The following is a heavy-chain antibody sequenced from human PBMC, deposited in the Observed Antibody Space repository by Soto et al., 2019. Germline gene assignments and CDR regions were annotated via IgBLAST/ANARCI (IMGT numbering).Heavy chain of an antibody. Sequence: GSLRLSCAASVFTVSSNYMSWVRQAPGKGLEWVSVIYSVGSTYYADSVKGRFTISRDNSKNTLYLQMNSLRAEDTAVYYCARERITMVRGVIIGYYGMDVWGQGTTVTVSS. J-gene: IGHJ6*02. D-gene: IGHD3-10*01. CDR3: ARERITMVRGVIIGYYGMDV. CDR1: VFTVSSNY. V-gene: IGHV3-53*01. CDR2: IYSVGST.